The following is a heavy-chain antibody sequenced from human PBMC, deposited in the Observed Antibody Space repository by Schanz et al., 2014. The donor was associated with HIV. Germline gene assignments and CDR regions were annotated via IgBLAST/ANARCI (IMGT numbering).Heavy chain of an antibody. CDR1: GFTFSSYG. V-gene: IGHV3-33*01. CDR2: IWFDGRNK. CDR3: TRGRFLERGGMDV. J-gene: IGHJ4*02. D-gene: IGHD3-3*01. Sequence: QVQLVESGGGVVQPGRSLRLSCAASGFTFSSYGMHWVRQAPGKGLEWVAVIWFDGRNKYYGDSVKGRFMISRDNSNNTLYLQMNSLRAEDTAVYFCTRGRFLERGGMDVWGPGTLVTVSS.